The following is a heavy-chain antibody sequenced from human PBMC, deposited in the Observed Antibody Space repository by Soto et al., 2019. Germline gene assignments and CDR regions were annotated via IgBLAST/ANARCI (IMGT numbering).Heavy chain of an antibody. J-gene: IGHJ6*02. Sequence: SETLSLTCTVSGGSISSGDYYWSWIRQPPGKGLKWIGYIYHSGSTYYNPSLKSRVTISVDTSKNQFSLKLSSVPAADTAVYYSASNVADYDLDYYYYGMDVWGQGTTVTVSS. V-gene: IGHV4-30-4*01. CDR2: IYHSGST. CDR1: GGSISSGDYY. CDR3: ASNVADYDLDYYYYGMDV. D-gene: IGHD3-3*01.